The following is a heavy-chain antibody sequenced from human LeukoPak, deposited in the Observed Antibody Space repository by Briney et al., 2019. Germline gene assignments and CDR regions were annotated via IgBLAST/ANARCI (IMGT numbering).Heavy chain of an antibody. CDR2: ISNSDGKT. J-gene: IGHJ4*02. Sequence: GGSLRLSCAASGFTFSSYAMSWVRQAPGKGLEWVSTISNSDGKTYYADSVKGRFTISRDNSKNTLYVQMNSLTAEDTAIYYCAKATGNLGNWGQGALVTVSS. D-gene: IGHD1-1*01. CDR3: AKATGNLGN. CDR1: GFTFSSYA. V-gene: IGHV3-23*01.